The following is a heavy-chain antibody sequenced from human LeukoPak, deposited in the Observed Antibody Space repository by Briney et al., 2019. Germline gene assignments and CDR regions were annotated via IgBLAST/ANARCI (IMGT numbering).Heavy chain of an antibody. CDR1: GFTFSSYW. D-gene: IGHD3-22*01. J-gene: IGHJ4*02. V-gene: IGHV3-7*01. CDR3: ARVQAGDSSGYYFFYFDY. CDR2: IKQDGSEK. Sequence: PGGSLRLSCAAPGFTFSSYWMSWVRQAPGKGLEWVANIKQDGSEKYYVDSVKGRFTISRDNAKNSLYLQMNSLRAEDTAVYYCARVQAGDSSGYYFFYFDYWGQGTLVTVSS.